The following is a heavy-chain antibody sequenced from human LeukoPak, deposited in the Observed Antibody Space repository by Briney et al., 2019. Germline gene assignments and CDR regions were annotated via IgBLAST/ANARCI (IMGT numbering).Heavy chain of an antibody. Sequence: ASVKVSCKAFGYTFTAYYMHWVRQAPGQGLEWMGWLNPNSGDTNYAQKFQGRVSMTRDTSISTAYMDLSDLRSDDTAVYYCARGRNIEMTTMSGGSDYWGQGTLVTVSS. CDR3: ARGRNIEMTTMSGGSDY. CDR1: GYTFTAYY. D-gene: IGHD5-24*01. V-gene: IGHV1-2*02. CDR2: LNPNSGDT. J-gene: IGHJ4*02.